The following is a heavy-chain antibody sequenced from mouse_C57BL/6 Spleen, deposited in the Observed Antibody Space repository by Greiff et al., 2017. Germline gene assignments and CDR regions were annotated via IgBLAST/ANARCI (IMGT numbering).Heavy chain of an antibody. CDR3: ARDYDYDVFDY. J-gene: IGHJ2*01. CDR2: ISDGGSYT. D-gene: IGHD2-4*01. CDR1: GFTFSSYA. V-gene: IGHV5-4*01. Sequence: EVQLVESGGGLVKPGGSLKLSCAASGFTFSSYAMSWVRQTPEKRLEWVATISDGGSYTYYPDNVKGRFTISRDKAKNNLYLQMSHLKSEDTAMYYCARDYDYDVFDYWGQGTTLTVSS.